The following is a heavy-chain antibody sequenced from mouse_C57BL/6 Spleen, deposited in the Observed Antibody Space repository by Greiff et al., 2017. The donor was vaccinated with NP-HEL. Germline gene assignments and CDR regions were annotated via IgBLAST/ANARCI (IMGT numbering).Heavy chain of an antibody. CDR3: ARWGYYGNYAWFAY. J-gene: IGHJ3*01. D-gene: IGHD2-1*01. CDR1: GYSFTGYY. CDR2: INPSTGGT. Sequence: EVKLVESGPELVKPGASVKISCKASGYSFTGYYMNWVKQSPEKSLEWIGEINPSTGGTTYNQKFKAKATLTVDKSSSTAYMQLKSLTSEDSAVYYCARWGYYGNYAWFAYWGQGTLVTVSA. V-gene: IGHV1-42*01.